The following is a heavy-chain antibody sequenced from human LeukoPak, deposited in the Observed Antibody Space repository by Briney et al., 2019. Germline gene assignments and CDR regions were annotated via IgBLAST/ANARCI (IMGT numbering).Heavy chain of an antibody. Sequence: ASVKVSCKASGYTFTSYGISWVRQAPGQGLEWMGGIIPIFGTANYAQKFQGRVTITADESTSTAYMELSSLRSEDTAVYYCARGTKGFDYWGQGTLVTVSS. V-gene: IGHV1-69*13. CDR2: IIPIFGTA. CDR1: GYTFTSYG. D-gene: IGHD2-8*01. CDR3: ARGTKGFDY. J-gene: IGHJ4*02.